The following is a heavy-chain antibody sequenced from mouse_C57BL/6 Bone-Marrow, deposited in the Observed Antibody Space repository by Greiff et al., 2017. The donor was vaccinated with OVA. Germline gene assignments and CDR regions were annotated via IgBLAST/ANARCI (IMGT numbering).Heavy chain of an antibody. CDR1: GYTFTSYW. D-gene: IGHD1-1*01. Sequence: QVQLQQPGAELVRPGTSVKLSCKASGYTFTSYWMHWVKQRPGQGLEWIGVIDPSDSYTKSNPKFKGKATLTVDTSSSTAYLQLRSLTSEDSAVYDGARAPLHYYGSSYVGYWGQGTTLTVSS. V-gene: IGHV1-59*01. CDR3: ARAPLHYYGSSYVGY. CDR2: IDPSDSYT. J-gene: IGHJ2*01.